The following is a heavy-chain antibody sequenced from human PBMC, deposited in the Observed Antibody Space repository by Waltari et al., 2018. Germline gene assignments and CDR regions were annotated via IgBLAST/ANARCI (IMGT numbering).Heavy chain of an antibody. Sequence: QVQLVQSGAELKKPGASVKISCKASGYTFTNYYLHWVRQAPGQGLEWMGVIDPSGGTTSYTQKVQGRVTMTRDTSTSTVYMELSSLRSEDTAVYFCARSGGSSVFHFWGQGTLVTVSS. CDR2: IDPSGGTT. J-gene: IGHJ4*02. D-gene: IGHD2-15*01. CDR1: GYTFTNYY. V-gene: IGHV1-46*01. CDR3: ARSGGSSVFHF.